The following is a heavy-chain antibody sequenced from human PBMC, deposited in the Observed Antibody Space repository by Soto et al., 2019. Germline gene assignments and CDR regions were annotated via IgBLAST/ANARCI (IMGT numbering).Heavy chain of an antibody. CDR3: AKFEQGGSHPSYYYYGMGV. Sequence: GGSLRLSCAASGFTFSSYAMSWVCQAPGKGLEWVSAISGSGGSTYYADSVKGRFTISRDNSKNTLYLQMNSLRAEDTAVYYCAKFEQGGSHPSYYYYGMGVWGQGTTVTVSS. CDR2: ISGSGGST. D-gene: IGHD1-26*01. J-gene: IGHJ6*02. V-gene: IGHV3-23*01. CDR1: GFTFSSYA.